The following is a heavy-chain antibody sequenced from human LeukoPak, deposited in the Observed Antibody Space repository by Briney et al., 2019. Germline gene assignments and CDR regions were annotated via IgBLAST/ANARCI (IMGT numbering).Heavy chain of an antibody. CDR3: AKAPLQYGDYFDY. CDR2: ISYDGSNK. Sequence: GGSLRLSCAASGFTFSSYGMHWVRQAPGKGLEWVAVISYDGSNKYYADSVKGRFTISRDNSKNTLYLQMNSLRAEDTAVYYCAKAPLQYGDYFDYWGQGTLVTVSS. D-gene: IGHD4-17*01. CDR1: GFTFSSYG. J-gene: IGHJ4*02. V-gene: IGHV3-30*18.